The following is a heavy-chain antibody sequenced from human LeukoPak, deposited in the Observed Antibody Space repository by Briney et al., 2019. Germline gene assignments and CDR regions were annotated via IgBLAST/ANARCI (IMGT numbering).Heavy chain of an antibody. Sequence: GASVKVSCKASGGTFSIYAISWVRQAPGQGLEWMGGIIPIFGTANYAQKFQGRVTITADESTSTAYMELSSLRSEDTAVYYCARVEYYYDSSGYPSGKGIYGMDVWGQGTTVTVSS. CDR1: GGTFSIYA. J-gene: IGHJ6*02. V-gene: IGHV1-69*13. CDR2: IIPIFGTA. CDR3: ARVEYYYDSSGYPSGKGIYGMDV. D-gene: IGHD3-22*01.